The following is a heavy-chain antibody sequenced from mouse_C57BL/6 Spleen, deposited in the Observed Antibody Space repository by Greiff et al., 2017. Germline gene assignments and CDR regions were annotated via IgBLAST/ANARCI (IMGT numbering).Heavy chain of an antibody. CDR3: ARIRNDGYYSDY. CDR1: GYTFTDYN. CDR2: INPNNGGT. D-gene: IGHD2-3*01. J-gene: IGHJ2*01. V-gene: IGHV1-22*01. Sequence: EVQLQQSGPELVKPGASVKMSCKASGYTFTDYNMHWVKQSHGKSLEWIGYINPNNGGTSYNQKFKGKATLTVNKSSSTAYMELRSLTSEDSAVYYCARIRNDGYYSDYWGQGTTLTVSS.